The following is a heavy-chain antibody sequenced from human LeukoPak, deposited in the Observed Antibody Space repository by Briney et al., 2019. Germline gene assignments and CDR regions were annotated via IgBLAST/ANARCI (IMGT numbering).Heavy chain of an antibody. J-gene: IGHJ5*02. CDR2: TYYSGST. CDR3: ARDLTYYYDSSGYGFDP. Sequence: SETLSLTCTVSGGSISSHYWSWIRQPPGKGLEWIGYTYYSGSTNYNPSLKSRVTISVDTSKNQFSLKLSSVTAADTAVYYCARDLTYYYDSSGYGFDPWGQGTLVTVSS. D-gene: IGHD3-22*01. CDR1: GGSISSHY. V-gene: IGHV4-59*11.